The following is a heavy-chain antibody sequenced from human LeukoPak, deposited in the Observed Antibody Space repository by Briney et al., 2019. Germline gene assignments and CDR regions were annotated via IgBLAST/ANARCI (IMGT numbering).Heavy chain of an antibody. V-gene: IGHV3-23*01. J-gene: IGHJ4*02. D-gene: IGHD2-2*01. CDR2: ISGSGGNT. Sequence: QPGGSLRLSCAVSGFTVSNYAMSWVRQAPGKGLEWVSGISGSGGNTDYADSVRGRFTISRDNSKNTLYLQMNSLRAEDTAIYYCAKDPRAISGYWGQGTLVIVSS. CDR1: GFTVSNYA. CDR3: AKDPRAISGY.